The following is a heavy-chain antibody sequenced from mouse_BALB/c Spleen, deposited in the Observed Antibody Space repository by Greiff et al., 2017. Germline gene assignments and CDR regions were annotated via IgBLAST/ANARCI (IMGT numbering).Heavy chain of an antibody. CDR3: ARGITFDY. V-gene: IGHV5-17*02. D-gene: IGHD2-4*01. CDR2: ISSGSSTI. J-gene: IGHJ2*01. CDR1: GFTFSSFG. Sequence: DVHLVESGGGLVQPGGSRKLSCAASGFTFSSFGMHWVRQAPEKGLEWVAYISSGSSTIYYADTVKGRFTISRDNPKNTLFLQMTSLRSEDTAMYYCARGITFDYWGQGTTLTVSS.